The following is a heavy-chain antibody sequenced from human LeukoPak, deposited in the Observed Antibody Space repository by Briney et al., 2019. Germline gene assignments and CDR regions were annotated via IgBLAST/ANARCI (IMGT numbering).Heavy chain of an antibody. CDR2: ISADGGST. V-gene: IGHV3-43*02. Sequence: TGGSLRLSCAASGFTFDDYAMHWVRHAPGKGLEWVSLISADGGSTFSADSVKGRFSISRDNSKNSLYLQMNSLRSEDTAMYYCAKESGKFDYWGQGTLVAVSS. CDR3: AKESGKFDY. J-gene: IGHJ4*02. CDR1: GFTFDDYA.